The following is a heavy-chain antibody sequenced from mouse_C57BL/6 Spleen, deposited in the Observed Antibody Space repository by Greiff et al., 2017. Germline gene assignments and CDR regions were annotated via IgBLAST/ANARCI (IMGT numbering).Heavy chain of an antibody. V-gene: IGHV14-4*01. J-gene: IGHJ3*01. CDR2: IDPENGDT. CDR1: GFNIKDDY. Sequence: EVQLQQSGAELVRPGASVKLSCTASGFNIKDDYMHWVKQRPEQGLEWIGWIDPENGDTEYASKFQGKATITADTSSNTAYLQLSSLTSEDTAVYYCTPLYDPAWFAYWGQGTLVTVSA. CDR3: TPLYDPAWFAY. D-gene: IGHD2-12*01.